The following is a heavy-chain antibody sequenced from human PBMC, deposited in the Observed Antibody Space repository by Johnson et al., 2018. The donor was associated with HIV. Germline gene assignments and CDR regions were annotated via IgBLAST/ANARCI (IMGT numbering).Heavy chain of an antibody. J-gene: IGHJ3*02. D-gene: IGHD3-3*01. CDR2: ISWNSGSI. CDR1: GFTFDDYA. Sequence: VQLVESGGGLVQPGRSLRLSCAASGFTFDDYAMHWVRQAPGKGLEWVSGISWNSGSIGYADSVKGRFTISRDNAKNSLYLQMNSLRAEDTALYYCARLSGYYVYDAFDMWGQGTMVTVSS. CDR3: ARLSGYYVYDAFDM. V-gene: IGHV3-9*01.